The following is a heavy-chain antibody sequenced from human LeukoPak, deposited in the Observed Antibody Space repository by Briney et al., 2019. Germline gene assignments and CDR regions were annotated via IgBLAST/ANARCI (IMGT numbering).Heavy chain of an antibody. V-gene: IGHV1-2*02. J-gene: IGHJ4*02. D-gene: IGHD2-2*01. CDR3: ARDVGEYCSSTNCYASHY. CDR2: INPHSGGT. CDR1: GYIFIGYY. Sequence: GASVKVSCKTSGYIFIGYYMHWVRQAPGQGLEWMGWINPHSGGTNYAQKFQGGVTMTRDTSITTAYMELSSLRSDDTAVYYCARDVGEYCSSTNCYASHYWGQGTLVTVSS.